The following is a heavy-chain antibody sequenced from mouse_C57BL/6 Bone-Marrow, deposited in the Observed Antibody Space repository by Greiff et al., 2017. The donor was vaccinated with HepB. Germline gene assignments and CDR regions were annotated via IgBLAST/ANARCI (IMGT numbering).Heavy chain of an antibody. D-gene: IGHD3-2*02. CDR2: ISSGGSYT. CDR3: ARGGSSGYRAMDY. Sequence: EVKLVESGGDLVKPGGSLKLSCAASGFTFSSYGMSWVRQTPDKRLEWVATISSGGSYTYYPDSVKGRFTISRDNAKNTLYLQMSSLKSEDTAMYYCARGGSSGYRAMDYWGQGTSVTVSS. CDR1: GFTFSSYG. J-gene: IGHJ4*01. V-gene: IGHV5-6*01.